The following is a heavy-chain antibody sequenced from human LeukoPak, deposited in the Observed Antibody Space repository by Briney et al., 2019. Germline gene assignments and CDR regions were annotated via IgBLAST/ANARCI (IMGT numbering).Heavy chain of an antibody. J-gene: IGHJ4*02. Sequence: GGSLRLSCAASGFTVSTNYMSWVRQAPGKGLEWVSVIYSGGSTYYADSVKGRFTISRHNSKNTLYLQMNSLRAEVTAVYYCARDGESYDSSLNHWGQGTLVTVSS. CDR2: IYSGGST. CDR3: ARDGESYDSSLNH. D-gene: IGHD3-22*01. CDR1: GFTVSTNY. V-gene: IGHV3-53*04.